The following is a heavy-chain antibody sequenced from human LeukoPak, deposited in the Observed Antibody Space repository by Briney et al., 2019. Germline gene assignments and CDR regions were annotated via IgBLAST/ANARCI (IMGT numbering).Heavy chain of an antibody. Sequence: SQTLSLTCTVSGGSISSGDYYWSWIRQPPGKGLEWIVYIYYSGSTYYNPSLKSRDTISVDTSKNQFSLKLSSVTAADTAVYYCARHIVVVPAERSDAFDIWGQGTMVTVSS. J-gene: IGHJ3*02. D-gene: IGHD2-2*01. CDR2: IYYSGST. V-gene: IGHV4-30-4*01. CDR3: ARHIVVVPAERSDAFDI. CDR1: GGSISSGDYY.